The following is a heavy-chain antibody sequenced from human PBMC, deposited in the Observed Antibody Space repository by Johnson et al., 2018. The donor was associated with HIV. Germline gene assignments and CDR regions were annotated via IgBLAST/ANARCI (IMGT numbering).Heavy chain of an antibody. CDR1: GFTVSSNY. Sequence: EVQLVESGGGVVQPGRSLRLSCAASGFTVSSNYMSWVRQAPGKGLEWVANIKQDGSEKYYVDSVKGRFTISRDNSKNTLYLHMSSLRLEDTAVYYCTTIGIHSGSFDGDQSDAFDIWGQGTMVTVSS. D-gene: IGHD1-26*01. V-gene: IGHV3-7*03. J-gene: IGHJ3*02. CDR2: IKQDGSEK. CDR3: TTIGIHSGSFDGDQSDAFDI.